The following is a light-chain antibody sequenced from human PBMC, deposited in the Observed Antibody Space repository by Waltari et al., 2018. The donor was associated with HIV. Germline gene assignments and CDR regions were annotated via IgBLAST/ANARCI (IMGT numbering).Light chain of an antibody. CDR1: QSVLYSSNNKNY. J-gene: IGKJ2*01. CDR3: QQYYSNSYT. V-gene: IGKV4-1*01. Sequence: DIVMTQSPESLAVSLGERATINRKSSQSVLYSSNNKNYLAWYQQKPGQPPKLLIYWASTRESGVPDRFSGSGSGTEFTLTISSLQTEDVAVYYCQQYYSNSYTFGQGTKLGIK. CDR2: WAS.